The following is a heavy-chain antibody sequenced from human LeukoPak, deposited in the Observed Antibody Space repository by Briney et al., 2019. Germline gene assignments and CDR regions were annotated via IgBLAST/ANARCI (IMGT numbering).Heavy chain of an antibody. J-gene: IGHJ6*02. CDR3: ARGGGLDV. CDR1: GFTFSSYA. Sequence: PGGSLRLSCAASGFTFSSYAMSWVRQAPGKGLEWVASINHNGNVNYYVDSVKGRFTISRDNAKNSLYLQMSNLRAEGTAVYFCARGGGLDVWGQGATVTVSS. V-gene: IGHV3-7*03. CDR2: INHNGNVN. D-gene: IGHD3-16*01.